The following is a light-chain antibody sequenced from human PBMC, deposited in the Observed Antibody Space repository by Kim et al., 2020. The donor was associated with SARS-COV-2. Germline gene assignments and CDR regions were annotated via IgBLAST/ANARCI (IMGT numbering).Light chain of an antibody. CDR3: NSRDSSGNHLV. CDR2: GRN. CDR1: SLRNYY. Sequence: SSELTQDPAVSVALGQTVRITCQGDSLRNYYASWYQQQPGQAPVLVLFGRNNRPSGIPERFSGSKSGNTASLTITGAQAEDEADYYCNSRDSSGNHLVFGGGTQLTVL. J-gene: IGLJ3*02. V-gene: IGLV3-19*01.